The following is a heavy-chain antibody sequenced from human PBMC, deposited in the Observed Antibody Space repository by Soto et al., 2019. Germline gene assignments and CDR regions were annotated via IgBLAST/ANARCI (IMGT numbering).Heavy chain of an antibody. J-gene: IGHJ5*02. CDR1: GGTFSSYA. CDR2: IIPIFGTA. D-gene: IGHD2-15*01. V-gene: IGHV1-69*12. CDR3: ARAGCRGGSCYMVGNNGFDP. Sequence: QVQLVQSGAEVKKPGSSVKVSCKASGGTFSSYAISWVRQAPGQGLEWMGGIIPIFGTANYAQKFQGRVTIPADESTSTAYLELSSLRSEETAVYYCARAGCRGGSCYMVGNNGFDPWGQGTLVTVSS.